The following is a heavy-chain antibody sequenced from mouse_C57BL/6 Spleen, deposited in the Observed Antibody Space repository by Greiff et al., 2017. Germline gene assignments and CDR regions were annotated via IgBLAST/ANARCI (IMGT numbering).Heavy chain of an antibody. J-gene: IGHJ1*03. V-gene: IGHV5-4*01. CDR2: ISDGGSYT. D-gene: IGHD4-1*01. CDR3: ARDKTGNWYFDV. Sequence: EVKLMESGGGLVKPGGSLKLSCAASGFTFSSYAMSWVRQTPEKRLEWVATISDGGSYTYYPDNVKGRFTISRDNAKNNLYLQMSHLKSEDTAMYYCARDKTGNWYFDVWGTGTTVTVSS. CDR1: GFTFSSYA.